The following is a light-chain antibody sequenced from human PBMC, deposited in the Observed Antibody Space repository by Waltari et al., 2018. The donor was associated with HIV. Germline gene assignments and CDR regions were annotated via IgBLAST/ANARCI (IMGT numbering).Light chain of an antibody. V-gene: IGLV2-14*01. CDR3: SSYTSSSTPHVV. J-gene: IGLJ2*01. CDR2: EVS. Sequence: QSALTQPASVSGSPGQSITISCTGTSSDVGGYNYVSWYQQHTGKAPKLMIYEVSNRPSGVSNRVSGSKSGNTASLTISGLQAEDEADYYCSSYTSSSTPHVVFGGGTKLTVL. CDR1: SSDVGGYNY.